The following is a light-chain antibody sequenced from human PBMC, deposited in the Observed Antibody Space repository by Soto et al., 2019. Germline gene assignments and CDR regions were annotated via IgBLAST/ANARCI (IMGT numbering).Light chain of an antibody. Sequence: ETVLTQSPGTLSLSPGERATLSCRASQTIRTNYFAWYRQTPGQAPRLLIYGASNRATGIADRFSGSGSGTDFTLIIRRLEPEDFALYYCQQYGSSPWTFGQGTKVEIK. V-gene: IGKV3-20*01. CDR2: GAS. J-gene: IGKJ1*01. CDR1: QTIRTNY. CDR3: QQYGSSPWT.